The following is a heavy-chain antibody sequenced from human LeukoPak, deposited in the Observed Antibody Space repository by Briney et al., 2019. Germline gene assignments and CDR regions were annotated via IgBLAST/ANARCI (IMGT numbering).Heavy chain of an antibody. V-gene: IGHV3-11*04. J-gene: IGHJ5*02. CDR3: ARHERCSSINCIYNWFDP. D-gene: IGHD2-2*01. Sequence: GGSLRLSCAASGFTFSDYYMSWIRQAPGKGLEWVSYISSSGSTIYHADSVKGRFTISRDNAKNSLYLQMNSLRAEDTAVYYCARHERCSSINCIYNWFDPWGQGTLVIVSS. CDR1: GFTFSDYY. CDR2: ISSSGSTI.